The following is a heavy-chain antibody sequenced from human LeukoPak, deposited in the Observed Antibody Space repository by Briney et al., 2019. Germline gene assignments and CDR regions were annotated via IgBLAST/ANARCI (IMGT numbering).Heavy chain of an antibody. CDR3: ARGIPGADFWSGYRNWFDP. CDR2: IYYSGST. J-gene: IGHJ5*02. CDR1: GGSISSGGYY. Sequence: KTSETLSLTCTVSGGSISSGGYYWSWIRQHPGKGLEWIGYIYYSGSTNYNPSLKSRVTISVDTSKNQFSLKLSSVTAADTAVYYCARGIPGADFWSGYRNWFDPWGQGTLVTVSS. D-gene: IGHD3-3*01. V-gene: IGHV4-31*03.